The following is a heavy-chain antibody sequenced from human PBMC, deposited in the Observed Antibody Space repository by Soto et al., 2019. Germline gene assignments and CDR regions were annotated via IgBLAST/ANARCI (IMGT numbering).Heavy chain of an antibody. D-gene: IGHD3-22*01. CDR2: IDPSDSQT. J-gene: IGHJ4*02. Sequence: GESLKISCKGPGYSFAGYWITWVRQKPGKGLEWMGRIDPSDSQTYYSPSFRGHVTISVTKSITTVFLQWSSLRASDTAMYYCARQIYDSDTGPNFQYYFDSWGQGTPVTVSS. V-gene: IGHV5-10-1*01. CDR1: GYSFAGYW. CDR3: ARQIYDSDTGPNFQYYFDS.